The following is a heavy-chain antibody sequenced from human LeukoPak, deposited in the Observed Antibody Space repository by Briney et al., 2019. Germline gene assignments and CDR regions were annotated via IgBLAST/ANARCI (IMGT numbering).Heavy chain of an antibody. D-gene: IGHD3-9*01. J-gene: IGHJ4*02. CDR1: GFTFSSYA. Sequence: GGSLRLSCAASGFTFSSYAMSWVRQAPGEGLEWVSAICGSGGSTYYADSVKGRFTISRDNSKNTLYLQMNSLRAEDTAVYYCAKDRGYYDILTGYGTYFDYWGQGTLVTVSS. CDR2: ICGSGGST. V-gene: IGHV3-23*01. CDR3: AKDRGYYDILTGYGTYFDY.